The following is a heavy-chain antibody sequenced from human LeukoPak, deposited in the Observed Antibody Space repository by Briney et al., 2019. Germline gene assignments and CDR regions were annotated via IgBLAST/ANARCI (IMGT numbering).Heavy chain of an antibody. CDR1: GGPLGTFY. J-gene: IGHJ4*02. Sequence: SETLSLTCTVSGGPLGTFYWSWIRQSTDKGLEYIGRIHPTGSTNYKPSLKSRVTMSIDTSKNQFSMTLQFVTAADTAVYYCARGPTYCSSTSCPASPFDYWGQGTLVNVSS. CDR3: ARGPTYCSSTSCPASPFDY. V-gene: IGHV4-4*07. CDR2: IHPTGST. D-gene: IGHD2-2*01.